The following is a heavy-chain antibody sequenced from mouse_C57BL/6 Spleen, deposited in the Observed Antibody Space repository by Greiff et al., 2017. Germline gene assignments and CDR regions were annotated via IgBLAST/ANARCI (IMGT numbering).Heavy chain of an antibody. Sequence: VQLQQSGPELVKPGASVKIPCKASGYTFTDYNMDWVKQSHGKSLEWIGDINPNNGGTIYNQKFKGKATLTVDKSSSTAYMELRSLTSEDTAVYYCARFDGDYYGSSYYAMDYWGQGTSVTVSS. CDR3: ARFDGDYYGSSYYAMDY. D-gene: IGHD1-1*01. J-gene: IGHJ4*01. V-gene: IGHV1-18*01. CDR1: GYTFTDYN. CDR2: INPNNGGT.